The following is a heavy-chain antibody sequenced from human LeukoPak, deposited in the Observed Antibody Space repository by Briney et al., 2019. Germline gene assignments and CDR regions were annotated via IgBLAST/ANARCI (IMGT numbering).Heavy chain of an antibody. CDR3: ARDLDFWSGYRVGYYYYMDV. V-gene: IGHV3-21*01. CDR1: GFTFSSYS. J-gene: IGHJ6*03. D-gene: IGHD3-3*01. CDR2: ISSSSSYI. Sequence: SGGSLRLSCAASGFTFSSYSMNWVRQAPGKGLEWVSSISSSSSYIYYADSVKGRFTISRDNAKNSLYLQMNSLRAEDTAVYYCARDLDFWSGYRVGYYYYMDVWGKGTTVTVSS.